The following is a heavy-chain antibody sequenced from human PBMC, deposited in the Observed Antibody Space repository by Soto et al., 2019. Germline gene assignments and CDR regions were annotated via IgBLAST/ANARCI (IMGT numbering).Heavy chain of an antibody. D-gene: IGHD6-13*01. J-gene: IGHJ5*02. CDR3: ASERPSASSSPRLFDP. Sequence: QVQLVESGGGVVQPGRSLRLSCAASGFTFSSYGMHWVRQAPGKGLEWVAVIWYDGSNKYYADSVKGRFTISRDNSKNTLYLQMNGLRAADTAVYYCASERPSASSSPRLFDPWGQGTLVTVSS. CDR1: GFTFSSYG. CDR2: IWYDGSNK. V-gene: IGHV3-33*01.